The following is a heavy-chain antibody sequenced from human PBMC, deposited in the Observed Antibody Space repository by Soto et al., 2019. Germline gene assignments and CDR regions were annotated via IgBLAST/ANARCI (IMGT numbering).Heavy chain of an antibody. Sequence: EVQLLESGGGLVQAGGSLRLSCAATGFTLRTNGMSWVRQAPGKGLEWVSSITGSGGDTYYADSLKGRFAISRDNSKNTLYLQMNSLSAEDTALYYCAGDGGYSYWGQGTLVTVSS. V-gene: IGHV3-23*01. CDR1: GFTLRTNG. J-gene: IGHJ4*02. CDR3: AGDGGYSY. CDR2: ITGSGGDT. D-gene: IGHD2-15*01.